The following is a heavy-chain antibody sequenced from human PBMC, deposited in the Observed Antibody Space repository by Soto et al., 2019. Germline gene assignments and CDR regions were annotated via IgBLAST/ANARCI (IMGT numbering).Heavy chain of an antibody. CDR1: GGSISSVDYY. V-gene: IGHV4-31*03. D-gene: IGHD3-16*02. CDR2: VRYGGRT. J-gene: IGHJ4*02. Sequence: QVQLQESGPGLVKPSQTLSLTCPVSGGSISSVDYYWSWIRQHPGKGLEWIGYVRYGGRTYYEPSLKSRVTISLDTSKTQIALTLRCVTAADTAVYYCARNSHLGDLSLGYWGQGTLVTVSS. CDR3: ARNSHLGDLSLGY.